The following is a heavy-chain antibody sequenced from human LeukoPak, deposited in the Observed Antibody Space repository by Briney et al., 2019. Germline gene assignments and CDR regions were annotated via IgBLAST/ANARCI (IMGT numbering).Heavy chain of an antibody. Sequence: GGSLRLSCAASGFPFSSLANSLVAQAPGKGREWVSALLCRGVSTYYADSVKGRCTISRENAKNTLYLQMNSLRAEDKAVYYCAKDERGAVAGFQHWGQGTLVTVSS. V-gene: IGHV3-23*01. D-gene: IGHD6-19*01. CDR2: LLCRGVST. CDR3: AKDERGAVAGFQH. J-gene: IGHJ1*01. CDR1: GFPFSSLA.